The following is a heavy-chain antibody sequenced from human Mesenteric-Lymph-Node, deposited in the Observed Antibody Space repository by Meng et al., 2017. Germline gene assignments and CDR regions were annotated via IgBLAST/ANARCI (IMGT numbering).Heavy chain of an antibody. D-gene: IGHD4-17*01. CDR1: GYTLTELS. CDR3: ATDRDYGDYGVFSRWFDP. V-gene: IGHV1-24*01. CDR2: VDPEDGET. Sequence: ASVKVSCKVSGYTLTELSMHWVRQAPGKGLEWMGGVDPEDGETIYAQKFQGRVTMTEDTSTDTAYMELSSLRSEDTAVYYCATDRDYGDYGVFSRWFDPWGQGTLVTVSS. J-gene: IGHJ5*02.